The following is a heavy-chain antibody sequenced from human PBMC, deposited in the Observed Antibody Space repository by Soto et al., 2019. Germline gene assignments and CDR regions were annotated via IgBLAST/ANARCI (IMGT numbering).Heavy chain of an antibody. D-gene: IGHD5-12*01. CDR1: GGTFSSYA. CDR2: IIPIFGTA. V-gene: IGHV1-69*13. J-gene: IGHJ4*02. CDR3: ARVKKYSGYDPTQAPPDY. Sequence: VASVKVSCKASGGTFSSYAISCVRQAPGQGLEWMGGIIPIFGTANYAQKFQGRVTITADESTSTAYMELSSLRSEDTAVYYCARVKKYSGYDPTQAPPDYWGQGTLVTVSS.